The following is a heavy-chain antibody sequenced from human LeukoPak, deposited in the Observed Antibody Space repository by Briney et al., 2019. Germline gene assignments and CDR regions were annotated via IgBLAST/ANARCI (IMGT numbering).Heavy chain of an antibody. CDR2: ISGSGGST. CDR1: GFTFSSYG. V-gene: IGHV3-23*01. D-gene: IGHD6-13*01. J-gene: IGHJ4*02. CDR3: AKASRDIPAAGPSGYYFDY. Sequence: GGTLRLSCAASGFTFSSYGMSWVRQAPGKGLEWVSAISGSGGSTYYADSVKGRFTISRDNSKNTLYLQMNSLRAEDTAIYYCAKASRDIPAAGPSGYYFDYWGQGTLVTVSS.